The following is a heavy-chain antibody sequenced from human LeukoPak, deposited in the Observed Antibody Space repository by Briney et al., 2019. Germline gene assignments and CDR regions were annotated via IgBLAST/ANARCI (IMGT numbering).Heavy chain of an antibody. CDR3: ARDIRDDSPPYYYYGMDA. J-gene: IGHJ6*02. CDR1: GGTFSSYT. Sequence: GASVKVSCKASGGTFSSYTISWVRQAPGQGLEWMGRIIPILGIANYAQKFQGRVTITADKSTSTAYMELSSLRSEDTAVYYCARDIRDDSPPYYYYGMDAWGQGTLVTVSS. D-gene: IGHD3-3*01. V-gene: IGHV1-69*04. CDR2: IIPILGIA.